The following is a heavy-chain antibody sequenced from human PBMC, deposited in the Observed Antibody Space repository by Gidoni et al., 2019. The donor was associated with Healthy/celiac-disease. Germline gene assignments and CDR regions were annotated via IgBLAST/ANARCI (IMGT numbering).Heavy chain of an antibody. Sequence: QVQLVQSGAEVKKPGASVKVSCKASGYTFTSYAMHWVRQAPGQRLEWMGWINAGNGNTKYSQKFQGRVTITRDTSASTAYMELSSLRSEDTAVYYCARSLDYDFWSGWMDVWGQGTTVTVSS. V-gene: IGHV1-3*01. CDR2: INAGNGNT. J-gene: IGHJ6*02. CDR3: ARSLDYDFWSGWMDV. CDR1: GYTFTSYA. D-gene: IGHD3-3*01.